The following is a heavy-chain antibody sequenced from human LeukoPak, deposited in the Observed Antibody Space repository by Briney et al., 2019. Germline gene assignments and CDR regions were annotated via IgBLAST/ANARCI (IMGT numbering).Heavy chain of an antibody. V-gene: IGHV1-18*01. CDR3: ARDTYCNSTSCRFTQVQH. CDR1: GYTFTNYA. D-gene: IGHD2-2*01. Sequence: ASVKVSCKASGYTFTNYAIHWVRQAPGQRLEWMGWISAYNGNTNYAQKLQGRVTMTTDTSTGTAYMELRSLRSDDTAVYYCARDTYCNSTSCRFTQVQHWGQGTLVTVSS. CDR2: ISAYNGNT. J-gene: IGHJ1*01.